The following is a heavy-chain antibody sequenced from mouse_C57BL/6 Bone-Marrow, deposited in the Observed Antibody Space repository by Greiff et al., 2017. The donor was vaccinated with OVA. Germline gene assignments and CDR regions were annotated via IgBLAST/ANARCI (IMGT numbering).Heavy chain of an antibody. CDR3: ARDYDEYFDV. Sequence: VQLQQPGAELVMPGASVKLSCKASGYTFTSYWIHWVKQRPGQGLEWIGEIDPSDSYTNYNQKFKGKSTLTVDKSSSTAYMQLSSLTSEDSAVYYCARDYDEYFDVWGTGTTVTVSS. D-gene: IGHD2-4*01. V-gene: IGHV1-69*01. J-gene: IGHJ1*03. CDR1: GYTFTSYW. CDR2: IDPSDSYT.